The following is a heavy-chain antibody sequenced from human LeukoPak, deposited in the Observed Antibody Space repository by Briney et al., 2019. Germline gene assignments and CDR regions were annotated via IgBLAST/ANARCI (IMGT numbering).Heavy chain of an antibody. J-gene: IGHJ4*02. V-gene: IGHV1-2*02. D-gene: IGHD1-26*01. CDR2: INSDSGGT. Sequence: GASVKVSCKASGSTLTGYYMHWVRQGPGQSLEWMGWINSDSGGTNYAQDFQGRVTMTRDTSISTAYMELSRLRSDDTAVYYCARSKMGVTTPASDYWGQGTLVTVSS. CDR3: ARSKMGVTTPASDY. CDR1: GSTLTGYY.